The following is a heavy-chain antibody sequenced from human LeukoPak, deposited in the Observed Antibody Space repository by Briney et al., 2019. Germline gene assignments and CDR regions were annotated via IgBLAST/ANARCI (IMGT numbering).Heavy chain of an antibody. J-gene: IGHJ4*02. CDR3: ARDAVDYYDSSGFDY. D-gene: IGHD3-22*01. Sequence: SVKVSCKASGGTFSSYAISWVRQAPGQGLEWMGRIIPIFGTANYAQKFQGRVTITTDEATSTAYMELSSLRSEDTAVYYCARDAVDYYDSSGFDYWGQGTLVTVSS. CDR1: GGTFSSYA. CDR2: IIPIFGTA. V-gene: IGHV1-69*05.